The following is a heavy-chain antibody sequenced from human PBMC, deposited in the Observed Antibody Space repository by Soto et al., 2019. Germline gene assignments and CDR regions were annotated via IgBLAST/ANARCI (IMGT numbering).Heavy chain of an antibody. V-gene: IGHV4-59*01. CDR2: IYYSGST. CDR3: ARVNYGDYGINDY. J-gene: IGHJ4*02. Sequence: QVQLQESGPGLVKPSETLSLTCTVSGGSISSYYWSWIRQPPGKGLEWIGYIYYSGSTNYNPSLKSRVTISVDTSKNQFSRKLSSVTAADTAVYYCARVNYGDYGINDYWGQGTLVTVSS. CDR1: GGSISSYY. D-gene: IGHD4-17*01.